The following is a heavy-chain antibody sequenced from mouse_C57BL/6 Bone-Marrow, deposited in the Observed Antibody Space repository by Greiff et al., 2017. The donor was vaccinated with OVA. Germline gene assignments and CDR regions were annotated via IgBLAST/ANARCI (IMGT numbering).Heavy chain of an antibody. CDR3: AREDGSSRGGFAY. V-gene: IGHV5-15*01. CDR2: ISNLAYSI. Sequence: EVMLVESGGGLVQPGGSLKLSCAASGFTFSDYGMAWVRQAPRKGPEWVAFISNLAYSIYYADTVTGRSTFSRENAKNTPYLEMSSLRYEDTAMYYCAREDGSSRGGFAYWGQGTLVTVSA. J-gene: IGHJ3*01. D-gene: IGHD1-1*01. CDR1: GFTFSDYG.